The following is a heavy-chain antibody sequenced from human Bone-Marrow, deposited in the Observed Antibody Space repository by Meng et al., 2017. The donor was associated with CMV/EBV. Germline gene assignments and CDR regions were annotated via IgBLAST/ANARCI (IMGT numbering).Heavy chain of an antibody. CDR1: GYTFTSYD. J-gene: IGHJ4*02. D-gene: IGHD6-13*01. V-gene: IGHV1-8*02. Sequence: CKASGYTFTSYDINWVRQATGQGLEWMGWMNPNNGNTGHAQKFQGRVTMTRNTSISTAYMELSSLRSEDTAVYYCARFLYSSSWYLGYWGQGTLVTVSS. CDR3: ARFLYSSSWYLGY. CDR2: MNPNNGNT.